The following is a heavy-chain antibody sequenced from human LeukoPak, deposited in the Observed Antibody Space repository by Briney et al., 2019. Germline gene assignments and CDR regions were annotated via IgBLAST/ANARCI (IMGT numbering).Heavy chain of an antibody. CDR3: ARHRTFTYYYDSSGRFPFDY. Sequence: PSETLSLTCTVSGGSISSGSYYWSWIRQPAGKGLEWIGRIYTSGSTNYNPSLKSRVTISVDTSKNQFSLKLSSVTAADTAVYYCARHRTFTYYYDSSGRFPFDYWGQGTLVTVSS. V-gene: IGHV4-61*02. D-gene: IGHD3-22*01. CDR1: GGSISSGSYY. J-gene: IGHJ4*02. CDR2: IYTSGST.